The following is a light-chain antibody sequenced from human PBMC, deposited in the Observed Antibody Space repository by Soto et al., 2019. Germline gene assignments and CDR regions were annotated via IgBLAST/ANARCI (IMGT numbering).Light chain of an antibody. CDR1: QSINNY. J-gene: IGKJ1*01. CDR3: QQTFSTPWT. Sequence: DIQMTQSPSSLSASVGDRATITCRASQSINNYLNWFQQKPGKAPALLIYAASTVQSGVPSTFSGSGSGTHFTLTISSLQPDDFATYWCQQTFSTPWTCGQGTTVDIK. V-gene: IGKV1-39*01. CDR2: AAS.